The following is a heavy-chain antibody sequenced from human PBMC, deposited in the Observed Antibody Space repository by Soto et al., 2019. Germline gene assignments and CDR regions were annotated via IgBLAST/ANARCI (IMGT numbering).Heavy chain of an antibody. J-gene: IGHJ3*02. CDR1: GGTLSDHG. V-gene: IGHV1-69*06. CDR3: ARGVYGSGNYYTGPSAFDI. Sequence: QVQLEQSGAEVKKPGSSVKISCKASGGTLSDHGVSWLRQAPGQGLEWVGGTIPVFNTANYAPKFQGRVTIAANKATNIASMESGSLRSDDTDFYYCARGVYGSGNYYTGPSAFDIWGQGTLVIVSS. D-gene: IGHD3-10*01. CDR2: TIPVFNTA.